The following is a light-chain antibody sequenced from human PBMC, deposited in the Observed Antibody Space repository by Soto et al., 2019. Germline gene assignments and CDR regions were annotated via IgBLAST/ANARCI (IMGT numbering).Light chain of an antibody. V-gene: IGKV1-9*01. CDR1: QGIANF. Sequence: IPLTQSPSSLSASVGDRVTISCRASQGIANFLAWYQQKPGKAPKLLIYGASTLQSGVPSRFSGSGSGTDFTLTISSLQPEDFAIYYCQQLNSFPIPFGPGTKVDIK. CDR2: GAS. J-gene: IGKJ3*01. CDR3: QQLNSFPIP.